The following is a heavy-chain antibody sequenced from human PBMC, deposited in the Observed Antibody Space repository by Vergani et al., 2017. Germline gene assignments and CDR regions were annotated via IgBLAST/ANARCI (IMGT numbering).Heavy chain of an antibody. Sequence: DVQLVQSGAEVKKPGESLRISCKGSGYSFTSYWISWVRQMPGKGLEWMGRIDPSDSYTNYSPSFQGHVPISADKSITTAYLQWRSLKASDTAIYYCTRHVPCGDGACLHFDHWGQGTQVTVSS. CDR2: IDPSDSYT. CDR3: TRHVPCGDGACLHFDH. CDR1: GYSFTSYW. J-gene: IGHJ4*02. D-gene: IGHD4-17*01. V-gene: IGHV5-10-1*01.